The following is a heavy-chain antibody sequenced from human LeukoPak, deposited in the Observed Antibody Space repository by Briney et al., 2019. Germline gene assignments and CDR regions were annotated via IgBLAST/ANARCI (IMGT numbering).Heavy chain of an antibody. CDR2: IIPIFGTA. CDR3: ARAREYSSSSFDY. Sequence: SVTVSCKASGGTFSSYAISWVRQAPGQGLEWMGGIIPIFGTANYAQKFQGRVTITADESTSTAYMELSSLRSEDTAVYYCARAREYSSSSFDYWGQGTLVTVSS. CDR1: GGTFSSYA. D-gene: IGHD6-6*01. J-gene: IGHJ4*02. V-gene: IGHV1-69*13.